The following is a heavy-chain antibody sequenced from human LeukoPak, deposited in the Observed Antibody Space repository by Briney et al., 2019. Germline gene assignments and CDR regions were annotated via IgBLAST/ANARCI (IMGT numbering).Heavy chain of an antibody. J-gene: IGHJ4*02. Sequence: GGSLRLSCAASGFTFSSYSMNWVRQAPGKGLEWVSSISSSSSYIYYADSVKGRFTISRDNAKNSLYLQMNSLKTEDTAVYYCTRDRLWFGELQNDYWGQGTLVTVSS. V-gene: IGHV3-21*03. CDR1: GFTFSSYS. CDR2: ISSSSSYI. CDR3: TRDRLWFGELQNDY. D-gene: IGHD3-10*01.